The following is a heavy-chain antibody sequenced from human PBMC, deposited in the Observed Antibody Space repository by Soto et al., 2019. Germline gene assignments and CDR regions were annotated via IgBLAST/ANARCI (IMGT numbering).Heavy chain of an antibody. CDR2: IYYSGST. J-gene: IGHJ6*02. V-gene: IGHV4-31*03. CDR1: GGSISSGGYY. D-gene: IGHD4-17*01. CDR3: ARVAKLGTVTKEDYYYYYGMDV. Sequence: PSETLSLTCTVSGGSISSGGYYWSWIRQHPGKGLEWIGYIYYSGSTYYNPSLKSRVTISVDTSKNQFSLELSSVTAADTAVYYCARVAKLGTVTKEDYYYYYGMDVWGQGTTVTVSS.